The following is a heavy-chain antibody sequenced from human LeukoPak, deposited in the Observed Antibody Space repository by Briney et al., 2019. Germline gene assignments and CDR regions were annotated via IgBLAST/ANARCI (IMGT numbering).Heavy chain of an antibody. Sequence: GASVKVSCKASGYTFTSYYMHWVRQAPGQGLEWMGIINPSGGSTSYARKFQGRVTMTRDTSTSTVYMELSSLRSEDTAVYYCARESHIVVVPRDAFDIWGQGTMVTVSS. J-gene: IGHJ3*02. CDR2: INPSGGST. CDR1: GYTFTSYY. D-gene: IGHD2-21*01. CDR3: ARESHIVVVPRDAFDI. V-gene: IGHV1-46*03.